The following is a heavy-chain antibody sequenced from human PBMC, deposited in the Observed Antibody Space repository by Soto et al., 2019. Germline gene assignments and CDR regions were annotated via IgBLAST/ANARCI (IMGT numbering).Heavy chain of an antibody. CDR2: MNPNSGNT. CDR3: ARAYQGGSYRRFPEYYYYYMDV. Sequence: QVQLVQSGAEVKKPGASVKVSCNASGYTFTSYDINWVRQATGQGLEWMGWMNPNSGNTGYAQKFQGRVTMTRNTSISTAYMELSSLRSEDTAVYYCARAYQGGSYRRFPEYYYYYMDVWGKGTTVTVSS. J-gene: IGHJ6*03. D-gene: IGHD3-16*02. V-gene: IGHV1-8*01. CDR1: GYTFTSYD.